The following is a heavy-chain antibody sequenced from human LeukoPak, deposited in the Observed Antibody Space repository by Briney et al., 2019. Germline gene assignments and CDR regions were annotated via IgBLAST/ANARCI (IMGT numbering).Heavy chain of an antibody. CDR2: VFSSGTT. V-gene: IGHV4-4*07. CDR1: SDSINNKY. CDR3: ARDQGYTHWQTQYFDY. D-gene: IGHD1-1*01. Sequence: SETLSLTCSVSSDSINNKYWSWVRQPAGKGLEWIGRVFSSGTTYYNPSLKSRVTMTVDTSKNQFSLNLNSVTASDTAVYYCARDQGYTHWQTQYFDYWGQGMLVTVSS. J-gene: IGHJ4*02.